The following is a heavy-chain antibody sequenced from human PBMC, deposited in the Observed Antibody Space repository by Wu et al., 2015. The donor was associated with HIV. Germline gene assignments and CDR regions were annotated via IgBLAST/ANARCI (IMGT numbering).Heavy chain of an antibody. Sequence: QVQLVQSGAEVKKPGSSVKVSCKASGGTFSSYAIIWVRQAPGQGLEWMGGIIPIFDATKYAQKFQDRVTITADESTNTAYLELRSLRSDDTAVYYCARNTDSVATSLYSLGVWGQGTTVTVSS. CDR2: IIPIFDAT. J-gene: IGHJ6*02. CDR1: GGTFSSYA. CDR3: ARNTDSVATSLYSLGV. V-gene: IGHV1-69*12. D-gene: IGHD5-12*01.